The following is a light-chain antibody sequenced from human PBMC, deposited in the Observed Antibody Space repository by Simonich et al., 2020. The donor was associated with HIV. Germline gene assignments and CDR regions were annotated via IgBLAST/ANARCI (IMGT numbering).Light chain of an antibody. J-gene: IGKJ2*01. CDR2: AAS. Sequence: DIQMTQSPSSVSASVGNRVTITCRASQSISSWLAWYQQKPGRAPKLLIYAASSLQSGVPSRFTGSGSGTDFTLTITNLQPEDSATYYCQQYNSYPMYTFGQGTKLEIK. V-gene: IGKV1D-16*01. CDR1: QSISSW. CDR3: QQYNSYPMYT.